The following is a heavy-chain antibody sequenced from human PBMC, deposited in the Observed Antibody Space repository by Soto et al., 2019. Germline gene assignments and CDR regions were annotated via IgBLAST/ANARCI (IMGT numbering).Heavy chain of an antibody. CDR3: AGDSYCGGDCYSYYYYGMDV. V-gene: IGHV4-39*02. J-gene: IGHJ6*02. D-gene: IGHD2-21*02. CDR2: IYYSGST. Sequence: SEILSLTCTVSDGSISSSSYYWGWIRQPPGKGLEWIGSIYYSGSTYYNPSLKSRVTISVDTSKNQFSLKLSSVTAADTAVYYCAGDSYCGGDCYSYYYYGMDVWGQGTTVTVSS. CDR1: DGSISSSSYY.